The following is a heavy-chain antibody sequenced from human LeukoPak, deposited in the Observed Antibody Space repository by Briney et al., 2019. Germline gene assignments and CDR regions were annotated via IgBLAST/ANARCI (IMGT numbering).Heavy chain of an antibody. J-gene: IGHJ4*02. Sequence: PGGSLRLSCAASGFSFSSYGMHWVRQAPGKGLEWVAVISYDGSNKYYTDSVTGRFTISRDNSKNTLYLQMNSLRAEDTAAYYCAKSQESGTFDYWGQGTLVTVSS. CDR3: AKSQESGTFDY. CDR1: GFSFSSYG. V-gene: IGHV3-30*18. D-gene: IGHD1-1*01. CDR2: ISYDGSNK.